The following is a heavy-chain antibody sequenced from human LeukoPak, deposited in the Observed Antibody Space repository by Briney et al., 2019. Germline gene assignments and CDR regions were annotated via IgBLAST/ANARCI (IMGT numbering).Heavy chain of an antibody. CDR1: GGSISSYY. CDR2: IYYSGST. J-gene: IGHJ6*03. D-gene: IGHD3-22*01. Sequence: SETLSLTCTVSGGSISSYYWSWIRQPPGKGLEWIGYIYYSGSTYYNPSLRSRVTISVDTSKNQFSLKLSSVTAADTAVYHCARSSEGRYYYDSSGFSYYYYYMDVWGKGTTVTISS. V-gene: IGHV4-59*01. CDR3: ARSSEGRYYYDSSGFSYYYYYMDV.